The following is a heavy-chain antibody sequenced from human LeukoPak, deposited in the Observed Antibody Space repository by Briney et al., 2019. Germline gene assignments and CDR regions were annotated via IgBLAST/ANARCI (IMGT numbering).Heavy chain of an antibody. J-gene: IGHJ3*02. D-gene: IGHD1-26*01. V-gene: IGHV4-59*12. CDR2: IYYSGST. Sequence: SETLSLTCTVPGGSISSYYWSWIRQPPGKGLEWMGYIYYSGSTNYNPSLKSRVTISVDTSKNQFSLKLSSVTAADTAVYYCAREGDSGSYYGGAFDAFDIWGQGTMVTVSS. CDR1: GGSISSYY. CDR3: AREGDSGSYYGGAFDAFDI.